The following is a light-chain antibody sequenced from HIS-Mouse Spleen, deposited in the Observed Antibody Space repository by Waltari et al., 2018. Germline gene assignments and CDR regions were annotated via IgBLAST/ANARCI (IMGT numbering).Light chain of an antibody. CDR2: EGS. CDR3: CSYAGSSTGV. V-gene: IGLV2-23*01. Sequence: QSALTQPASVSGSPGQSIIISCTGTSSDVGSYNLVSWSQQHPGKAPKLRIYEGSKRSSRDWKRFPGSKSGNTASLTISGLQAEDEADYDCCSYAGSSTGVFGGGTKLTVL. J-gene: IGLJ2*01. CDR1: SSDVGSYNL.